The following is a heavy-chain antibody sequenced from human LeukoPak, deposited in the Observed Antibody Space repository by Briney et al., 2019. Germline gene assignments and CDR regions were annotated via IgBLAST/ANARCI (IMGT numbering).Heavy chain of an antibody. CDR1: GGSISSYY. V-gene: IGHV4-59*01. J-gene: IGHJ6*02. Sequence: SETLSLTCTVSGGSISSYYWSWIRQPPGKGLEWIGYIYYGGSTNYNPSLKSRVTISVDTSRNQFSLKLSSVTAADTAVYYCARGGTVRNGMDVWGQGTTVTVSS. D-gene: IGHD1-26*01. CDR2: IYYGGST. CDR3: ARGGTVRNGMDV.